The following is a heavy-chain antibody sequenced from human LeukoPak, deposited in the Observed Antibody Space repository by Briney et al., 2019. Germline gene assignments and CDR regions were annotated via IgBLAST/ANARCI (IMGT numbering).Heavy chain of an antibody. Sequence: SETLSLTCTVSGGSISSGDYYWSWIRQPPGKGLEWIGYIYYSGSTYYNPSLKSRVTISVDTSKNQFSLKLSSVTAADTAVYYCARASGDLYLSDYWGQGILVTVSS. J-gene: IGHJ4*02. CDR1: GGSISSGDYY. CDR3: ARASGDLYLSDY. D-gene: IGHD4-17*01. CDR2: IYYSGST. V-gene: IGHV4-30-4*01.